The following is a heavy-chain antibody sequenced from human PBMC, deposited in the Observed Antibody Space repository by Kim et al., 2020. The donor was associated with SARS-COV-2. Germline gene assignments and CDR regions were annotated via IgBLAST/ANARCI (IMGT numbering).Heavy chain of an antibody. Sequence: SQTLSLTCAISGDSVSSNSAAWNWIRQSPSRGLEWLGRTYYRSKWYNDYAVSVKSRITINPDTSKNQFSLQLNSVTPEDTAVYYCARDLSVLLQPSSGWDRLKVVGFDYWGQGTLVTVSS. CDR1: GDSVSSNSAA. D-gene: IGHD6-19*01. J-gene: IGHJ4*02. V-gene: IGHV6-1*01. CDR2: TYYRSKWYN. CDR3: ARDLSVLLQPSSGWDRLKVVGFDY.